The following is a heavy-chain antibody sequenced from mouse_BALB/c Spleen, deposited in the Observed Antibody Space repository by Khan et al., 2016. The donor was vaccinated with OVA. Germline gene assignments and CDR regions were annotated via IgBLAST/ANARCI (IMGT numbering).Heavy chain of an antibody. CDR2: ISTYYGDA. J-gene: IGHJ3*01. CDR3: TRGGGGNRFAY. V-gene: IGHV1S137*01. Sequence: VELVESGAELVRPGVSVKISCKGSGYTFTDFTLHWVKQSHAMSLEWIGVISTYYGDATYNQRFKDKATMTVDKSSSTAYMELARLTSEDSAIYYSTRGGGGNRFAYWGQGTLVTVSA. CDR1: GYTFTDFT.